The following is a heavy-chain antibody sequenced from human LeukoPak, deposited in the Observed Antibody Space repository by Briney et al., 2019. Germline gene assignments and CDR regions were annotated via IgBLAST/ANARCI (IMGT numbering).Heavy chain of an antibody. V-gene: IGHV4-59*08. CDR2: IYYSGST. CDR3: ARHPCSGGSCYSDYYYYYYMDV. Sequence: SETLSLTCTVSGGSISSYYWSWIRQPPGKGLEWIGYIYYSGSTYYNPSLKSRVTISVDTSKNQFSLKLSSVTAADTAVYYCARHPCSGGSCYSDYYYYYYMDVWGKGTTVTISS. J-gene: IGHJ6*03. D-gene: IGHD2-15*01. CDR1: GGSISSYY.